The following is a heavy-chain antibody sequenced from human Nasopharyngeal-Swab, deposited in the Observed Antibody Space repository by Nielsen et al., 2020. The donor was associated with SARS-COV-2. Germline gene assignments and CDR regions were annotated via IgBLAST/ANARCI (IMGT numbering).Heavy chain of an antibody. V-gene: IGHV3-11*03. CDR1: GFTFRDYY. D-gene: IGHD5-24*01. Sequence: GESLKISCAASGFTFRDYYLSWIRQAPGKGLEWVSYISSSSSYTNYADSVKGRFTISRDNAKNSLYLQMNSLRAEDTAVYYCAGGDGFPEGDYWGQGTLVTVSS. CDR2: ISSSSSYT. J-gene: IGHJ4*02. CDR3: AGGDGFPEGDY.